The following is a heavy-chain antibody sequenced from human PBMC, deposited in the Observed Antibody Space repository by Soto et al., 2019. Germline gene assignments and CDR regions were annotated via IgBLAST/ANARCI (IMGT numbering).Heavy chain of an antibody. CDR1: GFRFSSYG. Sequence: QVQLVESGGGVVQPGRSLRLSCAASGFRFSSYGMHWVRQAPGKGLEWVSMISYDGTDEYYADSVKGRFTISRDNSKNAVYLQMNSLRPEDTAVYYCAKQESEWNDHFDYWGQGTLVTVSS. V-gene: IGHV3-30*18. J-gene: IGHJ4*02. CDR2: ISYDGTDE. CDR3: AKQESEWNDHFDY. D-gene: IGHD1-1*01.